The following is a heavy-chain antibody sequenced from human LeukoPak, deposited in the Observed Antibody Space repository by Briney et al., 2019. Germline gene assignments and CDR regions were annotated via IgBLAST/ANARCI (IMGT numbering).Heavy chain of an antibody. Sequence: GRSRILSCVSSGFTFSDYYMSWTRPAPGKGLEWGSYISSSGSTIYNADSVKGRFTISRDNAKNSLYLQMNSLRAEDTAVYYCARAYDYVWGSYRNTDAFDIWGQGTMVTVSS. D-gene: IGHD3-16*02. CDR1: GFTFSDYY. CDR3: ARAYDYVWGSYRNTDAFDI. J-gene: IGHJ3*02. CDR2: ISSSGSTI. V-gene: IGHV3-11*04.